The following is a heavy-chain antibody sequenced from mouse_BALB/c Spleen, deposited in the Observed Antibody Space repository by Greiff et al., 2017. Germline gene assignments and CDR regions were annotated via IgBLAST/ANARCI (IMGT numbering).Heavy chain of an antibody. CDR1: GYSITSGYY. D-gene: IGHD2-4*01. V-gene: IGHV3-6*02. Sequence: EVQLQQSGPGLVKPSQSLSLTCSVTGYSITSGYYWNWIRQFPGNKLEWMGYISYDGSNNYNPSLKNRISITRDTSKNQFFLKLNSVTTEDTATYYCASLYDYDDEYYFDYWGQGTTLTVSS. J-gene: IGHJ2*01. CDR2: ISYDGSN. CDR3: ASLYDYDDEYYFDY.